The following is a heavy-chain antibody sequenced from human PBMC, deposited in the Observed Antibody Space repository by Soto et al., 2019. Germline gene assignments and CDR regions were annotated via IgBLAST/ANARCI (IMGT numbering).Heavy chain of an antibody. Sequence: PSETLSLTCAVSGGSISSGGYSWSWIRQPPGKGLEWIGDMYHSGSTNYNPSLKSRVTISVDTSKNQFSLKLSSVTAADTAVYYCARGLRITMVRGVLNWFDPWGQGTLVTVSS. CDR1: GGSISSGGYS. CDR2: MYHSGST. CDR3: ARGLRITMVRGVLNWFDP. V-gene: IGHV4-30-2*01. D-gene: IGHD3-10*01. J-gene: IGHJ5*02.